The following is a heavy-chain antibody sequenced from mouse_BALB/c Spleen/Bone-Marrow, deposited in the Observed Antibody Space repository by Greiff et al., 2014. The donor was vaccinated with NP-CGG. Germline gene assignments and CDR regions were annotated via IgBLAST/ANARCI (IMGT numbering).Heavy chain of an antibody. CDR2: INPDSSTI. Sequence: EVKLVESGGGLVQPGGSLKLSCAASGFDFSRYWMSWVRQAPGKGLEWIGEINPDSSTINYTPSLKDKFIISRDNAKNTLYLQMSKVRSEDTALYYCARPPLYYDYAWFAYWGQGTLVTVSA. D-gene: IGHD2-4*01. V-gene: IGHV4-1*02. J-gene: IGHJ3*01. CDR1: GFDFSRYW. CDR3: ARPPLYYDYAWFAY.